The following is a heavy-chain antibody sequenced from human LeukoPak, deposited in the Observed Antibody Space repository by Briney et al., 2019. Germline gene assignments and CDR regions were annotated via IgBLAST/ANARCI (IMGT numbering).Heavy chain of an antibody. CDR3: ARGSYSSGWSFDY. J-gene: IGHJ4*02. D-gene: IGHD6-19*01. CDR1: GFTFSSYW. CDR2: IKQDGSEK. V-gene: IGHV3-7*04. Sequence: GGSLRLSCAASGFTFSSYWMSWVRQAPGKGLEWVANIKQDGSEKYYVDSVKGRFTISRDNAKNSLYLQMNSLRVEDTAVYYCARGSYSSGWSFDYWGQGTLVTVSS.